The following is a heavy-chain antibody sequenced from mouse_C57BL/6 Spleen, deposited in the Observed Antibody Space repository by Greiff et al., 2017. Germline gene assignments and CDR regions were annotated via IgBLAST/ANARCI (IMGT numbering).Heavy chain of an antibody. Sequence: VQLQQPGAELVRPGTSVKLSCKASGYTFTSYWMHWVKQRPGQGLEWIGVIDPSDSYTNCNQKFKGKATLTVDTSSSTAYMQLSSLTSEDSAVYYCAVYYYGSSPAYWGQGTLVTVSA. J-gene: IGHJ3*01. D-gene: IGHD1-1*01. CDR1: GYTFTSYW. CDR2: IDPSDSYT. V-gene: IGHV1-59*01. CDR3: AVYYYGSSPAY.